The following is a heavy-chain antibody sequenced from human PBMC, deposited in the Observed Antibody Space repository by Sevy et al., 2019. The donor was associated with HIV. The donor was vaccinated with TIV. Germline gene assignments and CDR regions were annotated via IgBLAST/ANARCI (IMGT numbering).Heavy chain of an antibody. J-gene: IGHJ6*02. Sequence: SETLSLTCTVSGGSISSYYWSWIRQPPGKGLEWVGYIYYSGSTNYNPSLKSRVTISVDTSKNQVSLKLSSVTAADTAGDYCAGDTWSFGGVTKRYYDYGMDVWGQGTTVTVSS. D-gene: IGHD3-3*01. CDR2: IYYSGST. CDR1: GGSISSYY. CDR3: AGDTWSFGGVTKRYYDYGMDV. V-gene: IGHV4-59*01.